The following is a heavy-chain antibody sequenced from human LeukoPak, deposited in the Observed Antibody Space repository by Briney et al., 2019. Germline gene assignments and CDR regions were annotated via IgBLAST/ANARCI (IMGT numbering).Heavy chain of an antibody. CDR3: ARDTSSGWSTY. V-gene: IGHV3-53*01. CDR1: GFTVSINY. D-gene: IGHD6-19*01. J-gene: IGHJ4*02. CDR2: IYSGGST. Sequence: GGSLRLSCVVSGFTVSINYMTWVRRAPGKGLEWVSVIYSGGSTYYADSVKGRFTISRDNSKNTLYLQMNSLRPEDTAVYYCARDTSSGWSTYWGQGTLVTVSS.